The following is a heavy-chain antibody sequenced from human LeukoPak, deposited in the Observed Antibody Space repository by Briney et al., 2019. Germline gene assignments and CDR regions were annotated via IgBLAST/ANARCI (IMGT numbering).Heavy chain of an antibody. V-gene: IGHV3-23*01. Sequence: GGTLRLTCATSGITFRNYALHWVRQAPGKGLEWVSTITDGGNYIVYTDSVKGRFTISKDDSKSTLYLQMHSLRAEATAIYYCTANWNPFPFDYWGQGTLVTVSS. J-gene: IGHJ4*02. CDR3: TANWNPFPFDY. CDR1: GITFRNYA. CDR2: ITDGGNYI. D-gene: IGHD1-20*01.